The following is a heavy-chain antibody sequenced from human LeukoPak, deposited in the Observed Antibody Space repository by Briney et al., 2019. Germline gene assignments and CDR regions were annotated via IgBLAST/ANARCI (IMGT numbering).Heavy chain of an antibody. CDR1: GFTFSSYS. J-gene: IGHJ6*03. Sequence: GGSLRLSCAASGFTFSSYSMNWVRQAPGKGLEWVANIKQDGSEKYYVDSAKGRFTISRDNAKNSLYLQMNSLRAEDTAVYYCARCGYSHGYGWGGGYYYYYMDVWGKGTTVTVSS. V-gene: IGHV3-7*01. CDR3: ARCGYSHGYGWGGGYYYYYMDV. CDR2: IKQDGSEK. D-gene: IGHD5-18*01.